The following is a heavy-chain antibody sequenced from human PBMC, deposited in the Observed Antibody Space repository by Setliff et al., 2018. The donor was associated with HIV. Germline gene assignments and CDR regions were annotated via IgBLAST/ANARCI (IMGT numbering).Heavy chain of an antibody. D-gene: IGHD6-6*01. J-gene: IGHJ2*01. CDR3: AREYSSSSANWYFDL. Sequence: SETLSLTCTVSGDSITSGTYYWSWIRQPAGMRLEWIGHISTSGTTNYNPSLKSRVTISADTSKSQFSLKLTSVTAADTAAYFCAREYSSSSANWYFDLWGRGTLVTVSS. V-gene: IGHV4-61*09. CDR2: ISTSGTT. CDR1: GDSITSGTYY.